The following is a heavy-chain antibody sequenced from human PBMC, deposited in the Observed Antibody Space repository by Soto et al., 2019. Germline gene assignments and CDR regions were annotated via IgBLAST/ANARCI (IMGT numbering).Heavy chain of an antibody. Sequence: QVQLVESGGGVVQPGRSLRLSCAASGFTFSSYGMHWVRQAPGKGLEWVAVIWYDGSNKYYADSVKGRFTISRDNSKNTLYLQMNSLRAEDTAVYYCAREVWFGKVTGYGMDVWGQGTTVTVSS. CDR1: GFTFSSYG. D-gene: IGHD3-10*01. J-gene: IGHJ6*02. CDR3: AREVWFGKVTGYGMDV. V-gene: IGHV3-33*01. CDR2: IWYDGSNK.